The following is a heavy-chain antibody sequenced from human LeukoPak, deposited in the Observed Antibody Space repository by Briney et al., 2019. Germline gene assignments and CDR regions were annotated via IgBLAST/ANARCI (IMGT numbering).Heavy chain of an antibody. CDR1: GGSISSYY. D-gene: IGHD3-9*01. J-gene: IGHJ3*02. Sequence: PSETLSLTCTVSGGSISSYYWSWIRQPAGKGLEWIGRIYTSGSTNYNPSLKSRVTMSVDTSKNQFPLKLSSVTAADTAVYYCARETKYDILTGFARDAFDIWGQGTMVTVSS. CDR3: ARETKYDILTGFARDAFDI. CDR2: IYTSGST. V-gene: IGHV4-4*07.